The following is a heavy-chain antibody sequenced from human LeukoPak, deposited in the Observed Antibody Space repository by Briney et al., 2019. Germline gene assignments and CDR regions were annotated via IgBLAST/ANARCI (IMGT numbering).Heavy chain of an antibody. J-gene: IGHJ4*02. CDR2: INHSGST. CDR1: GGSFSGYY. D-gene: IGHD1-1*01. Sequence: SETLSLTCAVYGGSFSGYYWSWIRQPPGKGLEWIGEINHSGSTNYNPSLKSRVTISVDTSKQQFSLKLSSVTAADTAVYYCARDLELERNRWNYFESWGQGTLVTVSS. CDR3: ARDLELERNRWNYFES. V-gene: IGHV4-34*01.